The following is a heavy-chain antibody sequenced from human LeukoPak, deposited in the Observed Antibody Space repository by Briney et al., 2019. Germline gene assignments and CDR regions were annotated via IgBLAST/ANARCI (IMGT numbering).Heavy chain of an antibody. D-gene: IGHD2/OR15-2a*01. J-gene: IGHJ4*02. CDR3: ARGRGRVSMIDY. V-gene: IGHV1-8*02. Sequence: ASVKVSCKASGYTFTSYGISWVRQAPGQGLEWMGWMNPNSGNTGYAQKFQGRVTMTRNTSISTAYMELSSLRSEDTAVYYCARGRGRVSMIDYWGQGTLVTVSS. CDR1: GYTFTSYG. CDR2: MNPNSGNT.